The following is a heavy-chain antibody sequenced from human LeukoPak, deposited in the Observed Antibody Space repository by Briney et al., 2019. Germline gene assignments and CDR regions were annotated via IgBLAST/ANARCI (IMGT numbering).Heavy chain of an antibody. V-gene: IGHV1-8*01. D-gene: IGHD7-27*01. CDR2: MNPYSGNT. CDR1: GDTFSTYD. CDR3: ARGGSGDPIDY. Sequence: ASVKVSCKASGDTFSTYDINWGRQATGQGREWMGWMNPYSGNTAYAQNFQGRVTMTRNTAISTAYMELSSLRSEDTAVYYCARGGSGDPIDYWGQGTLVTVSS. J-gene: IGHJ4*02.